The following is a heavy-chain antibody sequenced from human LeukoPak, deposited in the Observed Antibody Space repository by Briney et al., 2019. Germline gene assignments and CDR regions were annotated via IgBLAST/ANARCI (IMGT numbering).Heavy chain of an antibody. Sequence: ASVKVSCKASGCTFTGYYMHWVRQAPGQGLEWMGWINPNSGGTNYAQKFQGRVTMTRDTSISTAYMELSRLRSDDTAVYYCARVFTAGSGSPTFDYWGQGTLVTVSS. D-gene: IGHD3-10*01. CDR3: ARVFTAGSGSPTFDY. CDR2: INPNSGGT. V-gene: IGHV1-2*02. J-gene: IGHJ4*02. CDR1: GCTFTGYY.